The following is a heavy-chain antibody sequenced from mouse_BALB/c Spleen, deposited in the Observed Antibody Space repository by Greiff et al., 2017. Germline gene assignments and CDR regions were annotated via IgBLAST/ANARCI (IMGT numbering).Heavy chain of an antibody. CDR1: GFTFSSFG. J-gene: IGHJ4*01. Sequence: EVHLVESGGGLVQPGGSRKLSCAASGFTFSSFGMHWVRQAPEKGLEWVAYISSGSSTIYYADTVKGRFTISRDNPKNTLFLQMTSLRSEDTAMYYCASYGSSYDYYAMDYWGQGTSVTVSS. CDR2: ISSGSSTI. D-gene: IGHD1-1*01. V-gene: IGHV5-17*02. CDR3: ASYGSSYDYYAMDY.